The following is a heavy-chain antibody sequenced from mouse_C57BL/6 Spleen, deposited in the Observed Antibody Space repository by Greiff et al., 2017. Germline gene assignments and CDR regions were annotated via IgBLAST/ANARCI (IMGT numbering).Heavy chain of an antibody. D-gene: IGHD3-2*02. Sequence: QVQLQQSGAELARPGASVKMSCKASGYTFTSYTMHWVKQRPGQGLEWIGYINPSSGYTKYNQKFKDKATLTADKSSSTAYMQLSSLTSEDSAVYYCARGGSSGYWFAYWGQGTLFTVSA. CDR2: INPSSGYT. CDR3: ARGGSSGYWFAY. V-gene: IGHV1-4*01. J-gene: IGHJ3*01. CDR1: GYTFTSYT.